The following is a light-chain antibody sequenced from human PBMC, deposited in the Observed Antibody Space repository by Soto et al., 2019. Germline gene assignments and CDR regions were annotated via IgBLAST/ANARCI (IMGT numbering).Light chain of an antibody. CDR1: QDIGYR. J-gene: IGKJ3*01. V-gene: IGKV1-17*01. CDR3: LQHSDYPFT. CDR2: EAS. Sequence: DVRMTQSPSSLSASVGDRVTITCRASQDIGYRVGWYQQKPGKVPKCLIYEASTLQGGVPSRFSGAGSGTDFTLTISGLQPEDFATYYCLQHSDYPFTFGLGTKVDI.